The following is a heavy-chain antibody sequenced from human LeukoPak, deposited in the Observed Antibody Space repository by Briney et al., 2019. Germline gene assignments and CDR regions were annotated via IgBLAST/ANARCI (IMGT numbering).Heavy chain of an antibody. J-gene: IGHJ4*02. CDR2: IYHSGST. V-gene: IGHV4-38-2*02. CDR3: ARENSYYDSSGYLNYFDY. Sequence: SETLSLTCTVSGYSISSGYYWGWIRQPPGKGLEWIGSIYHSGSTYYNPFLKSRVTISVDTSKNQFSLKLSSVTAADTAVYYCARENSYYDSSGYLNYFDYWGQGTLVTVSS. CDR1: GYSISSGYY. D-gene: IGHD3-22*01.